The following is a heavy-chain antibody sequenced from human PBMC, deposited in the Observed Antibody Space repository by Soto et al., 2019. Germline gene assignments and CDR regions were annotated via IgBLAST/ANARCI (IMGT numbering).Heavy chain of an antibody. CDR2: GISAST. J-gene: IGHJ4*02. D-gene: IGHD2-2*01. V-gene: IGHV3-23*01. CDR1: GFTFSNYA. CDR3: ARRLYSTNWYYFDY. Sequence: EVQLLESGGGLVQPGGSLRLSCAASGFTFSNYAMTWVRQAPGKGLEWVSGISASTYYADSVKGRFTISRDNSRNTLYLQMNSLRAEDTAVYYCARRLYSTNWYYFDYWGQGTLVTASS.